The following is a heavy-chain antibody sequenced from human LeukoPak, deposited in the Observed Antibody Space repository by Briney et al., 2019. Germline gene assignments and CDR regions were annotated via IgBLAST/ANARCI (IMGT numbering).Heavy chain of an antibody. CDR3: ARGATYAYYQDY. V-gene: IGHV3-74*01. CDR1: GFTFSSYW. CDR2: INSDGSST. J-gene: IGHJ4*02. D-gene: IGHD1-26*01. Sequence: GGSLRLSCAASGFTFSSYWMHWVRQAPGKGLVWVSRINSDGSSTSYADSVKGRFTISRDNSKNTLYLQMNSLRAEDTAVYYCARGATYAYYQDYWGQGTLVTVSS.